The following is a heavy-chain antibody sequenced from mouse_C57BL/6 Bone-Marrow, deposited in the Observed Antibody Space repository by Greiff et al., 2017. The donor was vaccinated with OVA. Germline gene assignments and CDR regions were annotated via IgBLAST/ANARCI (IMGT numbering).Heavy chain of an antibody. CDR2: IDPNSGGT. Sequence: QVHVKQPGAELVKPGASVKLSCKASGYTFTSYWMQWGEKRRGWGLEWIGRIDPNSGGTKYNEKFKSKATLTVDKPSSTAYMQLSSLTSEDSAVYYCARRGEPYFDYWGQGTTLTVSS. V-gene: IGHV1-72*01. CDR3: ARRGEPYFDY. J-gene: IGHJ2*01. CDR1: GYTFTSYW.